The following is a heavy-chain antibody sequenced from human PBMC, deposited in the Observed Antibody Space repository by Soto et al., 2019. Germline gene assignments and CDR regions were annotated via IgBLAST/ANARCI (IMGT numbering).Heavy chain of an antibody. D-gene: IGHD6-19*01. CDR3: ARDGGRGWNLDY. CDR1: GVSINDYY. J-gene: IGHJ4*02. CDR2: VHSSGNT. Sequence: QVQLQESGPGLVKPSETLSLTCVVSGVSINDYYWLWIRQPPDKGLEWIGHVHSSGNTDYNPSLKSRVTMSLDSSKSHLSLKMTSVTAVDTAVYYCARDGGRGWNLDYWGQGALVTVSA. V-gene: IGHV4-59*01.